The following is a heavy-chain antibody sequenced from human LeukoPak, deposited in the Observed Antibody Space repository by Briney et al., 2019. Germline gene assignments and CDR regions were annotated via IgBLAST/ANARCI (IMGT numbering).Heavy chain of an antibody. Sequence: PGGSLRLSCAASGFTFSSYAMSWVRQAPGKGLEWVSAIIGSGGSTYYADSVKGRFTISRDNSKNTLYLQMNSLRAEDTAVYYCAKALFGEFTLFDYWGQGTLVTVSS. CDR2: IIGSGGST. V-gene: IGHV3-23*01. J-gene: IGHJ4*02. CDR3: AKALFGEFTLFDY. D-gene: IGHD3-10*02. CDR1: GFTFSSYA.